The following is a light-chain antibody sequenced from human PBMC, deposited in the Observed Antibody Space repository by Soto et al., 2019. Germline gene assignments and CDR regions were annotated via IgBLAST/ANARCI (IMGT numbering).Light chain of an antibody. Sequence: QPVLTQPPSASGTPGQRVTISCSGSSSNIGSNSVNWNQQLPGTAPKLLIYSTNQRPSGVPDRFSGSKSDTSASLAISGLQSEDEADYYCSAWDDSLNGEVVFGAGTKLTVL. CDR2: STN. CDR1: SSNIGSNS. V-gene: IGLV1-44*01. CDR3: SAWDDSLNGEVV. J-gene: IGLJ2*01.